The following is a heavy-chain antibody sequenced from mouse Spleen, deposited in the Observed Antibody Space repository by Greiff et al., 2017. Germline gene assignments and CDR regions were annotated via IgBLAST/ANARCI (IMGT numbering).Heavy chain of an antibody. CDR2: IYPRDGST. CDR1: GYTFTSYD. V-gene: IGHV1-85*01. D-gene: IGHD2-3*01. J-gene: IGHJ4*01. CDR3: AREGDDGYYEMDY. Sequence: VKLLESGPELVKPGASVKLSCKASGYTFTSYDINWVKQRPGQGLEWIGWIYPRDGSTKYNEKFKGKATLTVDTSSSTAYMELHSLTSEDSAVYFCAREGDDGYYEMDYWGQGTSVTVSS.